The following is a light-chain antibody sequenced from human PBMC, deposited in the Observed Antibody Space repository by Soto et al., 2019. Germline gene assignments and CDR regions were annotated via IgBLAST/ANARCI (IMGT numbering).Light chain of an antibody. V-gene: IGLV2-11*01. CDR3: CSYAGSVVV. J-gene: IGLJ2*01. Sequence: QSALTQPRSVSGSPGQSVTISCTGTSSDVGGYNYVSWYQQHPGKAPKLMIYDVSKRPSGVPDRFSGSKSGNTASLTISGLQAEDEDDYYCCSYAGSVVVFGGGTKLTVL. CDR1: SSDVGGYNY. CDR2: DVS.